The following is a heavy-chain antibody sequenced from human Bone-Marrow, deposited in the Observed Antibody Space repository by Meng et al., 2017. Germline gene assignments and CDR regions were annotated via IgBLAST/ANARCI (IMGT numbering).Heavy chain of an antibody. Sequence: VQLVESGRVLLQPGGSLRRSCAASGFTFSSYCMNWVRQAPGKGLEWVSSISSSSSYIYYADSVKGRFTISRDNAKNSLYLQMNSLRAEDTAVYYCARLGRRGYDDYWGQGTLVTVSS. D-gene: IGHD5-12*01. J-gene: IGHJ4*02. V-gene: IGHV3-21*01. CDR1: GFTFSSYC. CDR2: ISSSSSYI. CDR3: ARLGRRGYDDY.